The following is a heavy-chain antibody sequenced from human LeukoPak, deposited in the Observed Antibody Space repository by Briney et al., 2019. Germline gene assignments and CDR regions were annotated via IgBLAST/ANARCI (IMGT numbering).Heavy chain of an antibody. CDR1: GGSISSSSYN. V-gene: IGHV4-39*01. D-gene: IGHD6-13*01. CDR3: ARHYGIIAGPLI. J-gene: IGHJ4*02. CDR2: IYYSGST. Sequence: SETLSLTCIVSGGSISSSSYNWGWIRQPPGKGLEWIGSIYYSGSTYYNPSLKSRLTISVDTSKNQFSLKLSSVTAADTAVYYCARHYGIIAGPLIWGQGPLVTGAS.